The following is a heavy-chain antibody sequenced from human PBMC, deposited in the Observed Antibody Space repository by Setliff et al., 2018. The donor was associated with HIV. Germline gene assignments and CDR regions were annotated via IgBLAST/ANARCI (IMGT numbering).Heavy chain of an antibody. J-gene: IGHJ4*02. Sequence: TGGSLRLSCAASGFAFSGFWMSWARQAPGKGLEWVANIKQDGSEKHYVGSVKGRFTISRDNDKKLLILQMNSLAAEDMAVYYCARDYWGNSYFDYWGQGTRVTVSS. CDR2: IKQDGSEK. D-gene: IGHD3-16*01. V-gene: IGHV3-7*03. CDR3: ARDYWGNSYFDY. CDR1: GFAFSGFW.